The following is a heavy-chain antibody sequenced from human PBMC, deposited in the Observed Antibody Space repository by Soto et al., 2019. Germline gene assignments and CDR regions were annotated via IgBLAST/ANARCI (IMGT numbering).Heavy chain of an antibody. D-gene: IGHD3-22*01. CDR3: AKEGPEEYYYDSSGSYFDY. CDR2: IGGSGGGR. J-gene: IGHJ4*02. Sequence: GGSLRLSCAASGFTFSSYAMSWVRQAPGKGLEWVSAIGGSGGGRCDADSVKGRFTISRNNSKNTLYLQMNSLRAEDTAVYYCAKEGPEEYYYDSSGSYFDYWGQGTLVTVSS. V-gene: IGHV3-23*01. CDR1: GFTFSSYA.